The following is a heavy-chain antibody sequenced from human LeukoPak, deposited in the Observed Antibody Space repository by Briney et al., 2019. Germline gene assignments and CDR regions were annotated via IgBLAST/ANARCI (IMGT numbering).Heavy chain of an antibody. J-gene: IGHJ4*02. Sequence: PSETLSLTCTVSGGSISSSSYYWGWIRQPPGKGLEWIGSIYYSGSTYYNPSLKSRVTISVDTSKNQFSLKLSSVTAADTAVYYCARGRPMLYCGGDCYTFDYWGQGTLVTVSS. D-gene: IGHD2-21*02. V-gene: IGHV4-39*07. CDR2: IYYSGST. CDR3: ARGRPMLYCGGDCYTFDY. CDR1: GGSISSSSYY.